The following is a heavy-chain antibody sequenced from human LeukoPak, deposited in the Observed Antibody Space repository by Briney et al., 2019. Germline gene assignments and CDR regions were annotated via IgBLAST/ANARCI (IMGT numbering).Heavy chain of an antibody. CDR2: IRSKANSYAT. D-gene: IGHD5-24*01. J-gene: IGHJ4*02. V-gene: IGHV3-73*01. CDR1: GFTFSGSA. CDR3: TRRGDGYNPFDY. Sequence: GGSLRLSCAASGFTFSGSAMHWVRQASGKGPEWVGRIRSKANSYATAYAASVKGRFTISRDDSKNTAYLQMNSLKTEDTAVYYRTRRGDGYNPFDYWGQGTLVTVSS.